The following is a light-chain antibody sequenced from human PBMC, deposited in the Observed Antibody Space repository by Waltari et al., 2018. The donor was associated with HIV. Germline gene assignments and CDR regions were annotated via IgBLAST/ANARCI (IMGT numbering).Light chain of an antibody. CDR2: GNT. Sequence: QSVLTQPPSASGTPGQRVTISCSARISNIASNTAIWYQQLPGTAPKLLIYGNTQRPSGVPDRFSGSKSGTSATLAISGLQSEDEADYYCAAWDDSLKGEVVFGGGTKLTVL. CDR1: ISNIASNT. J-gene: IGLJ2*01. CDR3: AAWDDSLKGEVV. V-gene: IGLV1-44*01.